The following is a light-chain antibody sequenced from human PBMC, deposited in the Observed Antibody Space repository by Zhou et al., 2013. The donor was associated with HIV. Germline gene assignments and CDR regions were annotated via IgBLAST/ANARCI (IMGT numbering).Light chain of an antibody. Sequence: DIQMTQSPSTLSASVGDRVTITCRASQSISNWLAWYQQKPGEAPKLLIYKASSLKTGVPSRFSGSGSGTDFTLTISSLQPEDSATYYCQKSYTTPYTFGQGTKLEIK. CDR3: QKSYTTPYT. V-gene: IGKV1-5*03. CDR1: QSISNW. CDR2: KAS. J-gene: IGKJ2*01.